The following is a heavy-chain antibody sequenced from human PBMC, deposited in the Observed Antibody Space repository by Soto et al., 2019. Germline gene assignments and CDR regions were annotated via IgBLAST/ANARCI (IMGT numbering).Heavy chain of an antibody. CDR3: ARDIPSQHYYGSGWVGFDP. Sequence: SETLSLTCTVSGGSISSGGYYWSWIRQHPGKGLEWIGYIYYSGSTYYNPSLKSRVTISVDTSKNQFSLKLSSVTAADTAVYYCARDIPSQHYYGSGWVGFDPWGQGTLVTVPQ. CDR2: IYYSGST. J-gene: IGHJ5*02. CDR1: GGSISSGGYY. V-gene: IGHV4-31*03. D-gene: IGHD3-10*01.